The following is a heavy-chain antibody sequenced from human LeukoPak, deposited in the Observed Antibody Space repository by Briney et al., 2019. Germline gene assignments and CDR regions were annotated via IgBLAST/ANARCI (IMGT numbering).Heavy chain of an antibody. V-gene: IGHV3-7*01. CDR2: IGQDGTDK. Sequence: GGSLRLSCAVSGFTFTNCWMTWVRQAPGKGLEWVANIGQDGTDKYYVDSVVGRFTISRDNAQNLLYLHMNSLRAEDTGVYYCAKSGGFFDTWGQGTLVTVSS. D-gene: IGHD1-26*01. CDR3: AKSGGFFDT. CDR1: GFTFTNCW. J-gene: IGHJ4*02.